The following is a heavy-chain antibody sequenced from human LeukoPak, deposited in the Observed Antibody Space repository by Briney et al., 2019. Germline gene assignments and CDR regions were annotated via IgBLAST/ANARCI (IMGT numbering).Heavy chain of an antibody. D-gene: IGHD2-2*01. J-gene: IGHJ4*02. CDR1: GGSISSGSYY. Sequence: SETLSLTCTVSGGSISSGSYYWSWIRQPAGKGLEWIGRIYTSGSTNYNPSLKSRVTISVDTSKNQFSLKLSSVTAADTAVYYCARVEPGYCSSTSCLYFDYWGQGTLVTVSS. CDR2: IYTSGST. V-gene: IGHV4-61*02. CDR3: ARVEPGYCSSTSCLYFDY.